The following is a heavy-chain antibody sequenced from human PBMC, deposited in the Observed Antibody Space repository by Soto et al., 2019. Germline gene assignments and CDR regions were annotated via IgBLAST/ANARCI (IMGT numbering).Heavy chain of an antibody. CDR2: INAGNGDT. D-gene: IGHD2-21*01. V-gene: IGHV1-3*01. CDR3: ARGIYSSVGVGVD. J-gene: IGHJ4*02. CDR1: GYTFTAYA. Sequence: QVQFVQSGAEVKKPGASVKVSCKASGYTFTAYAIHWVRQAPGQRLEWMGWINAGNGDTKYSQKFQGRVTITRDTSASTAYMALSSLRSEDTAVYYCARGIYSSVGVGVDWGQGTLVTVSS.